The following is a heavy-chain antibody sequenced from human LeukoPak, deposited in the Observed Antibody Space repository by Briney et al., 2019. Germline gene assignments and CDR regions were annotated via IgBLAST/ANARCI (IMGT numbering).Heavy chain of an antibody. V-gene: IGHV3-30*04. CDR2: ISYDGSNK. Sequence: RRSLRLSCAASGFTFSSYAMHWVRQAPGKGLEWVAVISYDGSNKYYADSVKGRFTISRDNSKNTLYLQMNSLRAEDTAVYYCARDGSYYGSGSYYNWFDPWGQGTLVTVSS. CDR3: ARDGSYYGSGSYYNWFDP. J-gene: IGHJ5*02. CDR1: GFTFSSYA. D-gene: IGHD3-10*01.